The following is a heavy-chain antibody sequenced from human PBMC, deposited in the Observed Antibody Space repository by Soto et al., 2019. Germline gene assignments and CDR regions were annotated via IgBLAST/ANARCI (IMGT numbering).Heavy chain of an antibody. CDR2: INAGNGNT. CDR1: GYTFTSYA. V-gene: IGHV1-3*01. Sequence: QFQLVQSGAEVKKPGASVKVSCKASGYTFTSYAMHWVRQAPGQRLEWMGWINAGNGNTKYSQKFQGRVTITRDTSASTAYMELSSLRSEDTAVYYCAIDRPYLHYPLDYWGQGTLVTVSS. D-gene: IGHD1-26*01. J-gene: IGHJ4*02. CDR3: AIDRPYLHYPLDY.